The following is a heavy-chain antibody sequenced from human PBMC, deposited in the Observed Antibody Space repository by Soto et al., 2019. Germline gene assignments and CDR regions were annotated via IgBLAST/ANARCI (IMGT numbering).Heavy chain of an antibody. V-gene: IGHV3-33*06. D-gene: IGHD2-15*01. CDR2: IWYGGSNK. CDR3: AKFHSGGSCGWYSDY. CDR1: GFTFRSLG. Sequence: GRSIRHSCAVSGFTFRSLGMRWVSKDPGKGLEWVSAIWYGGSNKYYADSVKGRFTISRDNSKNTLYLQMNSLRAEDTAVYYCAKFHSGGSCGWYSDYWGQGTLVTVSS. J-gene: IGHJ4*02.